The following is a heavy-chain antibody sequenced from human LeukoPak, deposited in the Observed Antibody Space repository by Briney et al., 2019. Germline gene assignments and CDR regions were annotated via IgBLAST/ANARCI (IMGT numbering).Heavy chain of an antibody. V-gene: IGHV3-74*01. CDR1: GFTLNIHW. D-gene: IGHD3-10*01. CDR3: VGEEYYGSGSKLDP. CDR2: VNSDGSYT. J-gene: IGHJ5*02. Sequence: GGSLRFSCAAPGFTLNIHWMHWVRQAPGKGLVWVSRVNSDGSYTTYADSAKGRFTISRDNAKNMLYLQMTSLRAEDTAVYYCVGEEYYGSGSKLDPWGQGTLVTVSS.